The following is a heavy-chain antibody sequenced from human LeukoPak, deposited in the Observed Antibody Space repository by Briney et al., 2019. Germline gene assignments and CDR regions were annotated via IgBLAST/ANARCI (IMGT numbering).Heavy chain of an antibody. CDR3: AKGSGSWYGYFDY. CDR2: ISGSGGST. J-gene: IGHJ4*02. D-gene: IGHD6-13*01. CDR1: GFTFSTYA. Sequence: PGGSLRLSCAASGFTFSTYAMNWVRQAPGKGLEWVSVISGSGGSTYYADSVKGRFTISRDNSKNTVYLQMNSLRAQDAAVYYCAKGSGSWYGYFDYWGLGTLVTVSS. V-gene: IGHV3-23*01.